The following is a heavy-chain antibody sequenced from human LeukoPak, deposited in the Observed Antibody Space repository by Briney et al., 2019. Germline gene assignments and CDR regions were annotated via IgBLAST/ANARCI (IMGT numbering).Heavy chain of an antibody. CDR1: GFTFSSYW. CDR3: ARDFNPLLPYDSSGYYSLFDY. CDR2: INSDGSST. D-gene: IGHD3-22*01. V-gene: IGHV3-74*01. J-gene: IGHJ4*02. Sequence: GGSLRLSCAASGFTFSSYWMHWVRQAPGKGLVWDSRINSDGSSTSYADSVKGRFTISRDNAKNTLYLQMNSLRAEDTAVYYCARDFNPLLPYDSSGYYSLFDYWGRGTLVTVSS.